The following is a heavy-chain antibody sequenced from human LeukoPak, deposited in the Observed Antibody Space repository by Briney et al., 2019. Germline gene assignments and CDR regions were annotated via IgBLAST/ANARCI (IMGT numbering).Heavy chain of an antibody. Sequence: GGSLRLSCAASRFTFNSYAMSWVRQAPGKGLEWVSVIGGSNGITFYVGSVKGRFTISRDNSKNTLYLQMNSLRAEDTAVYYCAREWDYYDSSGHNWFDPWGQGTLVTVSS. J-gene: IGHJ5*02. CDR1: RFTFNSYA. D-gene: IGHD3-22*01. CDR2: IGGSNGIT. V-gene: IGHV3-23*01. CDR3: AREWDYYDSSGHNWFDP.